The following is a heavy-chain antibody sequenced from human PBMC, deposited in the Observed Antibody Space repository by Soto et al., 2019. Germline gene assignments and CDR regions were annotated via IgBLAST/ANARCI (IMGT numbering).Heavy chain of an antibody. CDR3: AHLNTRGYYSDY. CDR1: GFSLSTSQVG. CDR2: VYWNDDK. J-gene: IGHJ4*01. V-gene: IGHV2-5*01. Sequence: SGPTLVNPTHTLTVTCTFSGFSLSTSQVGVGWIRQPPGKALEWLAHVYWNDDKYYSLSLKSRLTISKDTSKSQVVLTMTNMDPVDTATYYCAHLNTRGYYSDYWGQGALVTVSS.